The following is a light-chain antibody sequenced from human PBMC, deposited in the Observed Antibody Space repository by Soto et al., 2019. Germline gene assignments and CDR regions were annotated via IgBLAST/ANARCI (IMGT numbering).Light chain of an antibody. CDR3: CSYAATYTFV. CDR1: SSDVGSYNY. CDR2: DVS. Sequence: QSVLTQPRSVSGSPGQSVTIPCTGTSSDVGSYNYVSWYQQSPGQAPTVIIYDVSKRPSGVPDRFSGSKSGNTASLTISGLQADDEADYYCCSYAATYTFVFGSGTKLTVL. V-gene: IGLV2-11*01. J-gene: IGLJ1*01.